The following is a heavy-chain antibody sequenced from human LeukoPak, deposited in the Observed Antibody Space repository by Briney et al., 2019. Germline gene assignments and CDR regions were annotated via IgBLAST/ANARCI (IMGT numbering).Heavy chain of an antibody. CDR1: GYTFTSYG. D-gene: IGHD7-27*01. Sequence: ASVKVSCKVSGYTFTSYGITWVRQAPGQGLEWMGWISTYNGDTKYAQRFQGSVTMTTDTSTSTVYVDLRSLRPDDTAVYYCARGTGDGLDYWGQGTLVTVSS. CDR3: ARGTGDGLDY. CDR2: ISTYNGDT. V-gene: IGHV1-18*01. J-gene: IGHJ4*02.